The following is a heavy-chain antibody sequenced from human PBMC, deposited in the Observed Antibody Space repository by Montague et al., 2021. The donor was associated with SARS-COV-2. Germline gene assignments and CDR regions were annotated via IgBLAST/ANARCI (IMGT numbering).Heavy chain of an antibody. J-gene: IGHJ4*02. D-gene: IGHD2-15*01. CDR1: VGSISSYHHS. Sequence: SETLSLTCTVSVGSISSYHHSWGGIRHPPGKVLVSIGALYYSGSTWLNPSLKSRVTMSVDTSKNQLSLNLRSVTAADTAVYFCGRVILSATSNPFDCWGPGTLVHVSS. CDR2: LYYSGST. CDR3: GRVILSATSNPFDC. V-gene: IGHV4-39*07.